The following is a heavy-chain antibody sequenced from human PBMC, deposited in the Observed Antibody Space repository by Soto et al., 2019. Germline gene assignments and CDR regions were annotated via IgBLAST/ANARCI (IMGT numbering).Heavy chain of an antibody. CDR1: GFTFSSHG. CDR2: IWYDGTQK. Sequence: PWGSLRLSCAASGFTFSSHGMHWVRQAPGKGLEWVAVIWYDGTQKYYADSVKGRFTISRDNSKNTMYLQMNSLRAEDTAVYHCARETDDALDIWGQGTMVTVS. J-gene: IGHJ3*02. V-gene: IGHV3-33*01. CDR3: ARETDDALDI.